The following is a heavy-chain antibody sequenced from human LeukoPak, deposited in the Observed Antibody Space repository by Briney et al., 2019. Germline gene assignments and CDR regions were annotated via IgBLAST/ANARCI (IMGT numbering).Heavy chain of an antibody. CDR3: AASEGSGWYGVDY. CDR2: INPNSGGT. D-gene: IGHD6-19*01. J-gene: IGHJ4*02. CDR1: GYTFTSYY. V-gene: IGHV1-2*02. Sequence: ASVKVSCKASGYTFTSYYMHWVRQAPGQGLEWMGWINPNSGGTNYAQKFQGRVTMTRDTSISTAYMELSRLRSDDTAVYYCAASEGSGWYGVDYWGQGTLVTVSS.